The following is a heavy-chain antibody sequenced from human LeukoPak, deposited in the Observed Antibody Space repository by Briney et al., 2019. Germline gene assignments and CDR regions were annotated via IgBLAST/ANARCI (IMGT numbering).Heavy chain of an antibody. V-gene: IGHV3-66*01. J-gene: IGHJ6*03. D-gene: IGHD6-6*01. CDR2: IYSGGST. CDR3: ARDRGGIAARNYYYYYMDV. Sequence: GGSLRLSCAASGFTVSSNYMSWVRQAPGKGLEWVSVIYSGGSTYYADSVKGRFTISRDNSKNTLYLQMNSLRAEDTAVYYCARDRGGIAARNYYYYYMDVWGKGTTVTVSS. CDR1: GFTVSSNY.